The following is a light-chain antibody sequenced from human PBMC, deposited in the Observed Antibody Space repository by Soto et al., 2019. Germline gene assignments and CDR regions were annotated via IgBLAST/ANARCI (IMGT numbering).Light chain of an antibody. CDR2: AAS. CDR3: QQFNSYPRT. CDR1: QGISTY. V-gene: IGKV1-9*01. Sequence: DIQLTQSPSFLSASVGDRVTITCRASQGISTYLAWYQQKPGKAPKLLIYAASTLQSGVPSRFSGSGSGTEFTLTISSLQPEDFATYYCQQFNSYPRTFGQETKVEIK. J-gene: IGKJ1*01.